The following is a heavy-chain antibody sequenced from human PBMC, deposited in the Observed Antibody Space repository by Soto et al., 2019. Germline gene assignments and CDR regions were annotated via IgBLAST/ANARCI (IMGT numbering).Heavy chain of an antibody. Sequence: EVQLLESGGGLVQPGGSLRLSCAASGFTFSSYAMSWVRQAPGKGLEWVSAISGSGGSTYYADSVKGRFTISRDNSKNTLYLQMNSLRAEDTAVYYCAKFFLAVGATMYYFDYWGQGTLVTVSS. V-gene: IGHV3-23*01. D-gene: IGHD1-26*01. CDR3: AKFFLAVGATMYYFDY. CDR2: ISGSGGST. J-gene: IGHJ4*02. CDR1: GFTFSSYA.